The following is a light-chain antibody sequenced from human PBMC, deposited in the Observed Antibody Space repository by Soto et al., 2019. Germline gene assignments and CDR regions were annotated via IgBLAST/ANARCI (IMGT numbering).Light chain of an antibody. V-gene: IGKV1-39*01. CDR3: QQYNSDPWT. J-gene: IGKJ1*01. Sequence: DIEMTQSPSSLSASVGDRVTITCRARQSIASYLNWYQHKPGKAPKLLIYAASSLQRGVPSRFSGSGSGTEFTLTISSLQPEDFATYYCQQYNSDPWTFGQGTKVDI. CDR1: QSIASY. CDR2: AAS.